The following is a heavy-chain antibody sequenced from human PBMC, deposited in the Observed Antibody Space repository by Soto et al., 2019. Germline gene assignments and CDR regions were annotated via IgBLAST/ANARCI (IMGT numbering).Heavy chain of an antibody. Sequence: NPSETLTLTCAASGYSISSGYYWGWIRQPPGKGLEWIGSIYHSGSTYYNPSLKSRVTISVDTSKNQFSLKLSSVTAADTAVYYCARGFDVVVAATSFAFDIWGQGTMVTVSS. J-gene: IGHJ3*02. CDR1: GYSISSGYY. D-gene: IGHD2-15*01. CDR2: IYHSGST. V-gene: IGHV4-38-2*01. CDR3: ARGFDVVVAATSFAFDI.